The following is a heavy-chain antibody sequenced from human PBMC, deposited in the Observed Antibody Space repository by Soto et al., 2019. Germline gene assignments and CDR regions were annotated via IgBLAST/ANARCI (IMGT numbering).Heavy chain of an antibody. CDR1: GFTFSSHA. CDR2: IPYDGSNK. D-gene: IGHD2-2*03. V-gene: IGHV3-30-3*01. J-gene: IGHJ6*02. CDR3: ARGGYCNSTSCFRYGMDV. Sequence: QVQLVESGGGVVQPGRSLRLSCAASGFTFSSHAMHWVRQAPGKGLEWVAVIPYDGSNKYFADSVKGRFTISRDNSMNTLYLQMDSLRPEDTAVYYCARGGYCNSTSCFRYGMDVWGQGTTVTVS.